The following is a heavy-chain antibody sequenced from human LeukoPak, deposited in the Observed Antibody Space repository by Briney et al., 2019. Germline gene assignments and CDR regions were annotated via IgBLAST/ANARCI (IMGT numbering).Heavy chain of an antibody. J-gene: IGHJ4*02. CDR3: ARTIGSGRKIYFDY. D-gene: IGHD6-19*01. CDR2: IYSDGST. CDR1: GVSISSSGYY. V-gene: IGHV4-39*01. Sequence: SETLSLTCTVSGVSISSSGYYWGWIRLPPGKGLEWIGTIYSDGSTYYNPSLKTRVTISVDTSKNQFSLKLSSVTDADTAVYYCARTIGSGRKIYFDYWGQGILVTVSS.